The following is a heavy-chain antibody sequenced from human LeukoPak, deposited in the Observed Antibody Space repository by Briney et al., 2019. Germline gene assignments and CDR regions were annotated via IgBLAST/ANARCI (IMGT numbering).Heavy chain of an antibody. J-gene: IGHJ4*02. Sequence: GGSLRLSCAASGFTVSSYYMTWVRQAPGKGLEWVSVIYSGGSTYYADSVKGRFTVSRDNSKNTLFLQMNSLRAEDTATYYCARDIGLGSSYWGQGTLVTVSS. D-gene: IGHD1-26*01. CDR2: IYSGGST. CDR1: GFTVSSYY. V-gene: IGHV3-66*01. CDR3: ARDIGLGSSY.